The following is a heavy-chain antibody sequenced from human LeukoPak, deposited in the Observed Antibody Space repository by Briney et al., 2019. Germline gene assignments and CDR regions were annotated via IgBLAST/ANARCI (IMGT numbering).Heavy chain of an antibody. V-gene: IGHV3-30*03. CDR3: ARSYYDSSGLYYFDY. CDR2: ISKDGNNK. CDR1: GFTFSSYS. J-gene: IGHJ4*02. D-gene: IGHD3-22*01. Sequence: GGSLRLSCAASGFTFSSYSMNWVRQAPGKGLEWAVVISKDGNNKYYADSVKGRFTISRDNSKKTLYLQMNNLTAEDTAVYYCARSYYDSSGLYYFDYWGQGVLVTVSS.